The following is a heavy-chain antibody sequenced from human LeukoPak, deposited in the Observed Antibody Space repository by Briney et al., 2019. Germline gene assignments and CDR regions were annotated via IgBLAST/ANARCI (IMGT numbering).Heavy chain of an antibody. Sequence: SETLSLTCAVSGDSISSNNWWSWVRQSPGKGLDWIGEIYHNGDTNYNPSLESRVTTSVDKSKNQFSLQLRSVTAADTAVYFCARRTRRAGDSITYYGMDVWGQGTTVTVSS. V-gene: IGHV4-4*02. CDR1: GDSISSNNW. J-gene: IGHJ6*02. CDR3: ARRTRRAGDSITYYGMDV. CDR2: IYHNGDT. D-gene: IGHD3-10*01.